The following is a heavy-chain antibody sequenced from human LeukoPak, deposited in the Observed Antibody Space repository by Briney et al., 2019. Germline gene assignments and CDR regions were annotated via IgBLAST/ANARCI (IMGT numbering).Heavy chain of an antibody. CDR1: GYTFTNLD. CDR2: MSPNSGDT. CDR3: ASNPPNTGDFYY. Sequence: ASVKVSCKTSGYTFTNLDINWLRQAPGQGLEWMGWMSPNSGDTGYAQKFQGRVSMTRDTSISTAYMELSSLRSKDTAVYYCASNPPNTGDFYYWGLGSLVTVSS. V-gene: IGHV1-8*01. D-gene: IGHD1-1*01. J-gene: IGHJ4*02.